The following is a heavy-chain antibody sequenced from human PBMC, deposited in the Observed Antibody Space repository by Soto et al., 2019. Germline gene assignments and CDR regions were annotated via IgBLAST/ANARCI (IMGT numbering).Heavy chain of an antibody. D-gene: IGHD5-18*01. V-gene: IGHV3-30*18. CDR3: SKDRLYSRGYSYAQPGYYGMDV. J-gene: IGHJ6*02. CDR2: ISYDGSNK. CDR1: GFTFSSYG. Sequence: GGSLRLSCAASGFTFSSYGMHWVRQAPGKGLEWVAVISYDGSNKYYADSVKGRFTISRDNSKNTLYLQMNSLRAEDTAVYYCSKDRLYSRGYSYAQPGYYGMDVWGQGTTVTVSS.